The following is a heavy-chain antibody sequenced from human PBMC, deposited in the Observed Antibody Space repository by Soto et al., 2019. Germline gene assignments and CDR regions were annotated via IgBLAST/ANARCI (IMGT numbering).Heavy chain of an antibody. CDR1: GFSFTNFA. V-gene: IGHV3-23*01. J-gene: IGHJ4*02. CDR3: AKDDFTDRGDDYFDY. CDR2: IGASGDIT. Sequence: PGGALRLFCAASGFSFTNFARSWVRQAPGKGLEWVAGIGASGDITWYADSVKGRLSISRDNSKNTLYLQLNSLRFEDTAVYYCAKDDFTDRGDDYFDYWGPGTLVTV. D-gene: IGHD2-21*02.